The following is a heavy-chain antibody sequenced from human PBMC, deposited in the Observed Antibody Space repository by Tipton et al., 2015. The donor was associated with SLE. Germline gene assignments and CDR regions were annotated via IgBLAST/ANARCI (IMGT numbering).Heavy chain of an antibody. V-gene: IGHV1-69*01. Sequence: QLVQSGAEVKKPGSSVRVSCMTSGGTFSNYAISWVRQAPGQGLEWMGGIIPVFGTVAYARKFQGRVTVTADVSASTVYMELSSLRADDTAVYYCARGRNSEDWSSFYYYGMDVWGQGTTVTVSS. J-gene: IGHJ6*02. CDR1: GGTFSNYA. CDR2: IIPVFGTV. D-gene: IGHD4-23*01. CDR3: ARGRNSEDWSSFYYYGMDV.